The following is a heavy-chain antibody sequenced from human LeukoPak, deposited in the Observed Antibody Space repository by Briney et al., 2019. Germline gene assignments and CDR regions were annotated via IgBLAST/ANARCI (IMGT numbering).Heavy chain of an antibody. D-gene: IGHD3-9*01. CDR1: GFTFDDYA. CDR3: AKGYDILTGYYIASFDY. CDR2: ISWNSGSI. V-gene: IGHV3-9*01. Sequence: PGGSLRLSCAASGFTFDDYAMHWVRQAPGKGLEWVSGISWNSGSIGYADSVKGRFTISRDNAKNSLYLQMNSLRAEDTASYYCAKGYDILTGYYIASFDYWGQGTLVTVSS. J-gene: IGHJ4*02.